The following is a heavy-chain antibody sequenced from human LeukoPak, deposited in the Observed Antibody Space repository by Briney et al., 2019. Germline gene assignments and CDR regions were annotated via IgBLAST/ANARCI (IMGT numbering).Heavy chain of an antibody. V-gene: IGHV3-15*01. CDR2: IKSKTDGGTT. J-gene: IGHJ3*02. CDR1: GFTFSSYA. Sequence: GGSLRLSCAASGFTFSSYAMSWVRQAPGKGLEWVGRIKSKTDGGTTDYAAPVKGRFTISRDDSKNTLYLQMNSLKTEDTAVYYCTTDEGDIVVVPAATHAFDIWGQGTMVTVSS. D-gene: IGHD2-2*01. CDR3: TTDEGDIVVVPAATHAFDI.